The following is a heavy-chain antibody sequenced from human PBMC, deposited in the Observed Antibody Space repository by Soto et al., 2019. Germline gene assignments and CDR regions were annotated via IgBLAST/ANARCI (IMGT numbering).Heavy chain of an antibody. D-gene: IGHD3-22*01. CDR3: ATSHYDRGGSLDH. J-gene: IGHJ4*02. CDR2: TYYSGRT. CDR1: GGSISSGGYY. Sequence: QVQLQESGPGLVKPSQTLSLICTVSGGSISSGGYYWTWIRQYPGKGLEWIGYTYYSGRTYYNPSIQSRLSISVDTSKNQFSLKLSSVTAADTAVYFCATSHYDRGGSLDHWGQGTLVTVSA. V-gene: IGHV4-31*02.